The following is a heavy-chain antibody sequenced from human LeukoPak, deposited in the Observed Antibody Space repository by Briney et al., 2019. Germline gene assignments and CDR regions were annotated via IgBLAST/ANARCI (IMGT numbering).Heavy chain of an antibody. Sequence: GESLKISCKGSGYSFTSYGISWVRQAPGQGLEWMGWISAYNGNTNYAQKLQGRVTMTTDTSTSTAYMELRSLRSDDTAVYYCARYEPKYYDFWSGYYGSQDWFDPWGQGTLVTVSS. V-gene: IGHV1-18*01. D-gene: IGHD3-3*01. CDR1: GYSFTSYG. J-gene: IGHJ5*02. CDR2: ISAYNGNT. CDR3: ARYEPKYYDFWSGYYGSQDWFDP.